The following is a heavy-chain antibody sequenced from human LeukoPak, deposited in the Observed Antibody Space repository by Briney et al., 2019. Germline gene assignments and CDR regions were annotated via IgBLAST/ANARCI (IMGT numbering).Heavy chain of an antibody. CDR2: INGAGTTT. V-gene: IGHV3-74*01. CDR1: GFTFSNYW. Sequence: GGSLRLSCAASGFTFSNYWMYWVRRAPGEGLVWVSRINGAGTTTTYADSVNGRFTISRDNAKNTLHLQMNSLRDDDTAVYYCARGGTYGCVDYWGQGTLVTVSS. D-gene: IGHD3-10*01. J-gene: IGHJ4*02. CDR3: ARGGTYGCVDY.